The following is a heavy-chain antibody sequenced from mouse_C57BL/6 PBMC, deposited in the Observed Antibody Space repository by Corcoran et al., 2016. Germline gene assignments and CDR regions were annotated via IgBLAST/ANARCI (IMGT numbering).Heavy chain of an antibody. CDR2: ISYDGSN. Sequence: DVQLQESGPGLVKPSQSLSLTCSVTGYSITSGYYWNWIRQFPGNKLEWMGYISYDGSNNYNPSLKNRISITRDTSKNQFFLKLNSVTTEDTATYYCARGHGNFYAMDYWGQGTSVTVSS. CDR3: ARGHGNFYAMDY. V-gene: IGHV3-6*01. D-gene: IGHD2-1*01. CDR1: GYSITSGYY. J-gene: IGHJ4*01.